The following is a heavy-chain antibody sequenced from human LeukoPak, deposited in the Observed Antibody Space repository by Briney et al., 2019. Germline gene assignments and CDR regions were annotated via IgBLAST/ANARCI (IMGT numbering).Heavy chain of an antibody. CDR1: GFIFSSYW. CDR3: ARGGDIVVVVAAETEYYFDY. D-gene: IGHD2-15*01. CDR2: TKQDGSEK. J-gene: IGHJ4*02. V-gene: IGHV3-7*03. Sequence: GESLRLSCAPSGFIFSSYWMSWVRQAPGKGLEWVANTKQDGSEKHYVDSVKGRFTIPRDNAKNSLYLQMNSLRAEDTAVYYCARGGDIVVVVAAETEYYFDYWGQGTLVTVSS.